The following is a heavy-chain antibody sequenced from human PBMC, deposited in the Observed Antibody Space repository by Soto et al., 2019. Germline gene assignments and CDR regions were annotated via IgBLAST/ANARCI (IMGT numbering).Heavy chain of an antibody. D-gene: IGHD3-3*02. J-gene: IGHJ4*02. CDR3: ARTAWHFFDY. CDR2: IYYSGST. V-gene: IGHV4-31*03. Sequence: SETLSLTCTVSGGSINIGGYYWSWIRQHPGKGLEWIGYIYYSGSTFYNPSLKSRVTISFDTSKNQFSLKLNSVTAADTAVYYCARTAWHFFDYWGQGTPVTVSS. CDR1: GGSINIGGYY.